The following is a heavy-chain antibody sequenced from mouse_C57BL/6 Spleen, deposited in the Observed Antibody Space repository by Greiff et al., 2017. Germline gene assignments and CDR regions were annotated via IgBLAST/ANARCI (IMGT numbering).Heavy chain of an antibody. D-gene: IGHD2-4*01. CDR1: GYTFTTYP. V-gene: IGHV1-47*01. J-gene: IGHJ2*01. CDR2: FHPYNDDT. Sequence: VQLQQSGAELVKPGASVKMSCKASGYTFTTYPIEWMKQNHGKSLEWIGNFHPYNDDTKYNEKFKGKATLTVEKSSSTVYLELSRLTADDSAVYYWARSYDYDERGYYFDYWGQGTTLTVSS. CDR3: ARSYDYDERGYYFDY.